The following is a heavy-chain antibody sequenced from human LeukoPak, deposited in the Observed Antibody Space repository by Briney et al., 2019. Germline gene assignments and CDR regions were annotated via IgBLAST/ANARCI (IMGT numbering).Heavy chain of an antibody. CDR2: IISGAST. CDR3: AKAPQSGSSSGYLTPFDY. Sequence: GGSLRLSCAASGFPFSSFAMSWVRQAPGKGLEWVSTIISGASTYYTDSVNGRFTISRDNSKNTLYLQMNSLRAEDTAVYYCAKAPQSGSSSGYLTPFDYWGQGTLVTVSS. CDR1: GFPFSSFA. D-gene: IGHD3-22*01. J-gene: IGHJ4*02. V-gene: IGHV3-23*01.